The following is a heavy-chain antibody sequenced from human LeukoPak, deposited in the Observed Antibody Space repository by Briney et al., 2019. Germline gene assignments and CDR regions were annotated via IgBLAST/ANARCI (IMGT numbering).Heavy chain of an antibody. CDR1: GFTFSRNG. CDR2: ISGSGGST. Sequence: PGGSLRLSCGASGFTFSRNGMTWVRQAPGKGLEWVSAISGSGGSTYYADSVKGRFTISRDNSKNTLYLQMNSLRAEDTAVYYCAKDRRAGSYDYWGQGTLVTVSS. CDR3: AKDRRAGSYDY. J-gene: IGHJ4*02. D-gene: IGHD3-10*01. V-gene: IGHV3-23*01.